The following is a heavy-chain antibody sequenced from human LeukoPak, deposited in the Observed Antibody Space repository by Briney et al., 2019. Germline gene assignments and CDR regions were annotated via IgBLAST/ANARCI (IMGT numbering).Heavy chain of an antibody. CDR3: ARDGPAQMVDFDY. D-gene: IGHD3-10*01. V-gene: IGHV1-2*02. CDR2: IYPNNGAT. Sequence: ASVKVSCKASGYTFSGTGWYLYWLRQAPGQGLECMGWIYPNNGATGYAQKFQGRVAMTRDTSISTAYMELSRLRPDDTAVYYCARDGPAQMVDFDYWGQGTLVTVSS. J-gene: IGHJ4*02. CDR1: GYTFSGTGWY.